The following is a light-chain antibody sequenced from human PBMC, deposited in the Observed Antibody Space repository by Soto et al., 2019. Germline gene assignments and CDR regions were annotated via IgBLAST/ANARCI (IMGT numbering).Light chain of an antibody. CDR3: QSYDSSLNAVV. Sequence: QSVLTQPPSVSGAPGQRVTISCTGSSSNIGAGYDVHWYQQLPVTAPKLLIYGNSNRPSGVPDRFSGSKSGASASLAITGLQAEYGADYYCQSYDSSLNAVVFGGGTKVTVL. CDR1: SSNIGAGYD. CDR2: GNS. V-gene: IGLV1-40*01. J-gene: IGLJ2*01.